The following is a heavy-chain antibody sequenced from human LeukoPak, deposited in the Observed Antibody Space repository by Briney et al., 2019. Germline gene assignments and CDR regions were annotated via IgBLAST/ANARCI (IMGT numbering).Heavy chain of an antibody. CDR3: ARGGFTSGWN. CDR2: TYYRSKWYN. CDR1: GDSVSGSNAV. J-gene: IGHJ4*02. D-gene: IGHD6-19*01. V-gene: IGHV6-1*01. Sequence: SQTLSLTCAISGDSVSGSNAVWHWIRQSPSRGLEWLGRTYYRSKWYNDYAVSVKSRITINPDTSRNQFSLQLNSVTPEDTAVYYCARGGFTSGWNWGQGTLVTVSS.